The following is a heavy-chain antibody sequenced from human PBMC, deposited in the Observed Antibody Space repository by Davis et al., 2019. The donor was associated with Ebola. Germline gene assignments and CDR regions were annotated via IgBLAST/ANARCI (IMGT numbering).Heavy chain of an antibody. V-gene: IGHV3-33*03. J-gene: IGHJ3*02. Sequence: GGSLRLSCAGSGFTFSTSPMHWVRQAPGKGLEWVGLIWYDGSVKYYGDSVRGRFTISRDNSKDSAYLQMTSLRVEDTAVYYCATRFSNSDGALDIWGRGTVVTVSS. D-gene: IGHD1-7*01. CDR1: GFTFSTSP. CDR2: IWYDGSVK. CDR3: ATRFSNSDGALDI.